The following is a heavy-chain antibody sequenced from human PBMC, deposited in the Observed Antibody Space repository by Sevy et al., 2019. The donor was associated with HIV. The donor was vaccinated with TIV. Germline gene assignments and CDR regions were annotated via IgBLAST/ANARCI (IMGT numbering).Heavy chain of an antibody. CDR1: GGSVSSGSYY. V-gene: IGHV4-61*01. Sequence: SETLSLTCTVSGGSVSSGSYYWSWIRQPPGKGLEWIGYIYYSGSTNYNPSLKSRVTISVDTSKNQFSLKLSSVTAADTAVYYCVISPGYCSGGSCSFDYWGQGTLVTVSS. J-gene: IGHJ4*02. CDR2: IYYSGST. CDR3: VISPGYCSGGSCSFDY. D-gene: IGHD2-15*01.